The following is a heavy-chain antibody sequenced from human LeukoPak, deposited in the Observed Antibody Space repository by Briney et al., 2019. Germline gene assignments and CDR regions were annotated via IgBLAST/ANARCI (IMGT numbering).Heavy chain of an antibody. D-gene: IGHD4-23*01. Sequence: GGALRLSCAASGFTFSTYAIRWVRQAPGRGLEWVAVISYGGHNNNFADSLHARFTITRDNSQNPLYLQLNSLRAADKAVYYCARDRTPNWSAYRIPTFHYWGQGTLVTVPS. V-gene: IGHV3-30*07. CDR3: ARDRTPNWSAYRIPTFHY. CDR1: GFTFSTYA. J-gene: IGHJ4*02. CDR2: ISYGGHNN.